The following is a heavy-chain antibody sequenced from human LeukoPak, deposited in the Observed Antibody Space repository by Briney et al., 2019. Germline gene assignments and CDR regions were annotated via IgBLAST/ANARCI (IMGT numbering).Heavy chain of an antibody. CDR2: IGGVGGRT. D-gene: IGHD6-19*01. J-gene: IGHJ4*02. Sequence: GGSLRLSCAASGFTFSDYAMIWVRQAPGKGLDWVSTIGGVGGRTYYADSVKGRFTISRDNSKNTLYLQMNSLRAEDTAVYYCAKKVIAVAGTDYFDYWGQGTLVTVYS. V-gene: IGHV3-23*01. CDR1: GFTFSDYA. CDR3: AKKVIAVAGTDYFDY.